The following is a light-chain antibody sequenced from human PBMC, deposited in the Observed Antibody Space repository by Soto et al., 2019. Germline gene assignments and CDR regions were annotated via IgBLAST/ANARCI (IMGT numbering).Light chain of an antibody. CDR2: DAS. J-gene: IGKJ5*01. V-gene: IGKV3D-20*01. CDR3: QQYGSSLPIT. Sequence: EMVLTQSPATLSLSPGERASLSCGAGQSVSSSYLAWYQQKPGLAPRLLIYDASSRATGIPDRFSGSGSGTDFTLTISRLEPEDFAVYYCQQYGSSLPITFGQGTRLEIK. CDR1: QSVSSSY.